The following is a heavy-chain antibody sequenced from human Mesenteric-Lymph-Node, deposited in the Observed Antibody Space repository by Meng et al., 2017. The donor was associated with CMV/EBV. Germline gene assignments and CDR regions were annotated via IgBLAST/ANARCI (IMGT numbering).Heavy chain of an antibody. D-gene: IGHD4-17*01. CDR1: GYSISSGYY. CDR2: IYHSGST. Sequence: SETLSLTCTVSGYSISSGYYWGWIRQPPGKGLEWIGSIYHSGSTYYNPSLKSRVTISVDTSKNQFSLKLSSVTAADTAVYYCARVPATTVNHYLDYWGQGTLVTVSS. J-gene: IGHJ4*02. CDR3: ARVPATTVNHYLDY. V-gene: IGHV4-38-2*02.